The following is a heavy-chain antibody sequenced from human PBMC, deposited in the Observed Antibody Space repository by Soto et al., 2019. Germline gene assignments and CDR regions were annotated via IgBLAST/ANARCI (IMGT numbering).Heavy chain of an antibody. J-gene: IGHJ4*02. CDR3: ARGGSAGHEGAY. V-gene: IGHV3-7*01. CDR2: INQDGSEK. Sequence: EVQLVESGGGLVQPGGSLRLSCAASGLTFSSYWMTLVRQAPGKGLEWVANINQDGSEKYYVDSVKGRFTISRHNAKNSLYLQMNSLRAEDTAVDDCARGGSAGHEGAYWGQGTLVTVSS. CDR1: GLTFSSYW. D-gene: IGHD6-19*01.